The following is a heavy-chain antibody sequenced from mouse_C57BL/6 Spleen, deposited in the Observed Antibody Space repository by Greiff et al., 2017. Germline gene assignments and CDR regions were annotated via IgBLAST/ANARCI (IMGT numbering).Heavy chain of an antibody. CDR1: GYTFTDYN. V-gene: IGHV1-22*01. CDR2: INPNTGGT. CDR3: ARVPYYYGRDFDY. D-gene: IGHD1-1*01. Sequence: VQLQQSGPELVKPGASVKMSCKASGYTFTDYNMHWVKQSHGKSLEWIGYINPNTGGTSYNQKFKGKATLTVNKSSSTAYMELRSLTSEDSAVYYCARVPYYYGRDFDYWGQGTTLTVSS. J-gene: IGHJ2*01.